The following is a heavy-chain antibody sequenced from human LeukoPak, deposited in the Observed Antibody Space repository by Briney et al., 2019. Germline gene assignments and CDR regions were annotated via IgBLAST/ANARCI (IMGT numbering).Heavy chain of an antibody. CDR3: AGLGRSAFDI. Sequence: PSETLSLTCTVSGGSISSYYWSWIRQPPGKGLEWIGYIYYSGSTNYNPSLKSRVTISVDTSKNQFSLKLSSMTAADTAVYYCAGLGRSAFDIWGQGTMVTVSS. V-gene: IGHV4-59*01. CDR1: GGSISSYY. CDR2: IYYSGST. J-gene: IGHJ3*02. D-gene: IGHD1-26*01.